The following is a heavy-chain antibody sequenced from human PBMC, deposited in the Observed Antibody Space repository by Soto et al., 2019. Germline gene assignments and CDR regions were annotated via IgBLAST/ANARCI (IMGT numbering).Heavy chain of an antibody. Sequence: SETLSLTCTVSGGSISSGGYYWSWIRQHPGKGLEWIGYIYYSGSTYYNPSLKSRVTISVDTSKNQFSLKLSSVTAADTAVYYCARAPDCSGGSCSASTPSYYYYYGMDVWGQGTTVTVSS. CDR3: ARAPDCSGGSCSASTPSYYYYYGMDV. D-gene: IGHD2-15*01. CDR2: IYYSGST. J-gene: IGHJ6*02. CDR1: GGSISSGGYY. V-gene: IGHV4-31*03.